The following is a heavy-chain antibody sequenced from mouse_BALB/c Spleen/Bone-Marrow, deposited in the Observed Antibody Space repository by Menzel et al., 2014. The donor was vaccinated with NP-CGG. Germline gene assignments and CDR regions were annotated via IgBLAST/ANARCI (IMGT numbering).Heavy chain of an antibody. CDR1: GFTFTDYY. D-gene: IGHD2-14*01. CDR3: ARDRRYDLAWFAY. V-gene: IGHV7-3*02. CDR2: IRNKANGYTT. J-gene: IGHJ3*01. Sequence: EVKLMESGGGLVQPGGSLRLSCAPSGFTFTDYYMSWVRQPPGKALEWLGFIRNKANGYTTEYGASVKGRFTISRDNSQSILYLQMNTLRAEDSATYYCARDRRYDLAWFAYWGQGTLVTISA.